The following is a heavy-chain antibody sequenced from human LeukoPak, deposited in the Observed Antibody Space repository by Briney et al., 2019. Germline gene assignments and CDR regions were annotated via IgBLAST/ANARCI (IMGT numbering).Heavy chain of an antibody. D-gene: IGHD3-16*01. Sequence: GGSLRLSCAAPGFTFSDSWMSWVRQAPGKGLEWVANMNQDGSAKGYVDSVKGRFTISRDNARNSLYLQMSSLRPEDTAVYYCATYTHWVAGDVWGQGTTVTVSS. CDR1: GFTFSDSW. CDR3: ATYTHWVAGDV. V-gene: IGHV3-7*01. J-gene: IGHJ6*02. CDR2: MNQDGSAK.